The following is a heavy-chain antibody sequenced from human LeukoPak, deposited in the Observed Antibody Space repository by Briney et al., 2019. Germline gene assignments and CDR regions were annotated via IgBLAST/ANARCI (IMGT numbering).Heavy chain of an antibody. J-gene: IGHJ4*02. V-gene: IGHV4-59*01. Sequence: SETLSLTCTVSGGSISSYYWSWIRQPPGKGLEWIGYIYYSGSTNYNPSPKSRVTISVDTSKNQFSPKLSSVTAADTAVYYCARTRIAVAGSFDYWGQGTLVTVSS. D-gene: IGHD6-19*01. CDR2: IYYSGST. CDR3: ARTRIAVAGSFDY. CDR1: GGSISSYY.